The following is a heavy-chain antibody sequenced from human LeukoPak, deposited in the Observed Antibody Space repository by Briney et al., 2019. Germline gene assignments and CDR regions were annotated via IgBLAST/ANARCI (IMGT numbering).Heavy chain of an antibody. CDR3: ARNFYYGHDY. Sequence: PGGSLRLSCAASGFTFSSYAMSWVRQAPGKGLVWVSRINTDGSTTTYADSVKGRFTISRDNAKNTLYLQMSSLRAEDTAVYFCARNFYYGHDYWGQGTLVTVSS. J-gene: IGHJ4*02. CDR2: INTDGSTT. V-gene: IGHV3-74*01. CDR1: GFTFSSYA. D-gene: IGHD3-10*01.